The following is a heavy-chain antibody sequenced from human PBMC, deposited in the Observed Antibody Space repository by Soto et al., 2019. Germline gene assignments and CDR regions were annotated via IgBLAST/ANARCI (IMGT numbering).Heavy chain of an antibody. CDR1: GFTFTSSA. V-gene: IGHV1-58*01. Sequence: QMQLVQSGPEVRKPGTSVRVSCKASGFTFTSSAVQWVRQARGQRLEWIGWIVVGSAHTNYAQKFQERVTIARVMSTSTAYMELSSLSSEDTAVYYCAALPSYYYDGSSYYQPFDFWGQGTLVTVSS. CDR2: IVVGSAHT. CDR3: AALPSYYYDGSSYYQPFDF. J-gene: IGHJ4*02. D-gene: IGHD3-22*01.